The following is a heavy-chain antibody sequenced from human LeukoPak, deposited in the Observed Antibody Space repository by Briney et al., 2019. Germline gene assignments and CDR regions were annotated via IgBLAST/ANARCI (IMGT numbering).Heavy chain of an antibody. V-gene: IGHV1-69*13. CDR1: GGTVSSYA. Sequence: ASVKVSCKASGGTVSSYAISWVRQAPGQGLEWMGGIIPIFGTANYAQKFQGRVTITADESTSTAYMELSSLRSEDTAVYYCARTRLYYYYYGMDVWGQGTTVTVSS. J-gene: IGHJ6*02. CDR2: IIPIFGTA. CDR3: ARTRLYYYYYGMDV.